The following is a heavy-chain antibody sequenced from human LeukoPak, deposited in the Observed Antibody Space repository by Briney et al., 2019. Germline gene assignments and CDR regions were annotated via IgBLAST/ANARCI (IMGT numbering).Heavy chain of an antibody. D-gene: IGHD4-11*01. J-gene: IGHJ4*02. V-gene: IGHV4-4*09. CDR1: GGSISGGY. CDR3: AKSYFDYSTYCSYYFNL. CDR2: VYTSGST. Sequence: SETLSLTCTVSGGSISGGYWSWIRQPPGRGLEWIGYVYTSGSTHYNPSLKSRVTISVDTSKSHLALKLSSVTAADTPVYYCAKSYFDYSTYCSYYFNLWGQGALVTVSS.